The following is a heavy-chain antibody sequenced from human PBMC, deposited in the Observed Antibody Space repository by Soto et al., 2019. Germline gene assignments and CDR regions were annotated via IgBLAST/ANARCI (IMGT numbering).Heavy chain of an antibody. D-gene: IGHD1-1*01. V-gene: IGHV3-7*03. CDR2: ITRRGTST. CDR1: GLRFSDYP. J-gene: IGHJ6*02. Sequence: PGGSMRLSCVGSGLRFSDYPLNWVREAPGPGLVWVANITRRGTSTNYVDSVRGRFSTSRDNTRNSFYLNMDSLRVGDTATYYCVRGTPTPRLDIWGRGTTVTSP. CDR3: VRGTPTPRLDI.